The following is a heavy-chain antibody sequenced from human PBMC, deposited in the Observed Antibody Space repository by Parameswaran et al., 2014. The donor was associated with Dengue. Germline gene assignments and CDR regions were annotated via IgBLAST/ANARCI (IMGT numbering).Heavy chain of an antibody. CDR2: ISAYNGNT. D-gene: IGHD2-2*01. Sequence: WVRQAPGQGLEWMGWISAYNGNTNYAQKLQGRVTMTTDTSTSTAYMELRSLRSDDTAVYYCARDPVVVPAENYYYGMDVWGQGTTVTVSS. J-gene: IGHJ6*02. V-gene: IGHV1-18*01. CDR3: ARDPVVVPAENYYYGMDV.